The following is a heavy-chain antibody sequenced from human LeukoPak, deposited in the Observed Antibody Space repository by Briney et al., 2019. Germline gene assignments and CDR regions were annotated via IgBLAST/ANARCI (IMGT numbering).Heavy chain of an antibody. CDR1: GFTFSNAW. CDR3: ARDTEGYIYGYYYYGMDV. D-gene: IGHD5-18*01. V-gene: IGHV3-43*02. CDR2: ISGDSHST. J-gene: IGHJ6*02. Sequence: GGSLRLSCAASGFTFSNAWMSWVRQAPGKGLEWVSLISGDSHSTFYADSVKGRFTISRDNSKNSLYLQMNSLRSDDTALYYCARDTEGYIYGYYYYGMDVWGQGTTVTVSS.